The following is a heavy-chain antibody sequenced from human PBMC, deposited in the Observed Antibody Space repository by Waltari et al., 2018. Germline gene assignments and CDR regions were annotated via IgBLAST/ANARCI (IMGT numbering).Heavy chain of an antibody. CDR1: DGPISSNTYY. J-gene: IGHJ4*02. Sequence: QLQLQESGPGLVKPSETLSLTCTDSDGPISSNTYYWGWNRRPPGKVREWMGSVYNRGITYCDPTLSSRVTIWVDTSRNQLSLKVKSVTAADTAVYYCARHLRGYSYGIFDSWGQGILVTVSS. CDR2: VYNRGIT. CDR3: ARHLRGYSYGIFDS. V-gene: IGHV4-39*01. D-gene: IGHD5-18*01.